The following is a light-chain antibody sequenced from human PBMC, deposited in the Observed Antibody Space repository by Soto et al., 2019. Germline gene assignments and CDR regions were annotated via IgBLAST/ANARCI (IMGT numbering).Light chain of an antibody. J-gene: IGLJ1*01. Sequence: QSALTQHASVSGSPGQSITISCTGTSSDVGAYDYVTWYQHHPGKAPKLMIHEVSDRPSGISNRFSGSKSGNTASLTISGLQAEDEADYYCRSYTSATTYVFGTGTKVTVL. CDR1: SSDVGAYDY. CDR2: EVS. V-gene: IGLV2-14*01. CDR3: RSYTSATTYV.